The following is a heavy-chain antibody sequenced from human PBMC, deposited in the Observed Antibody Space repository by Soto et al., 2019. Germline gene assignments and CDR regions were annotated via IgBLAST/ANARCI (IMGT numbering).Heavy chain of an antibody. D-gene: IGHD3-3*01. CDR1: GFTFSSYA. Sequence: GGSLRLSCAASGFTFSSYAMSWVRQAPGKGLEWVSAISGSGGSTYYADSVKGQFTISRDNSKNTLYLQMNSLRAEDTAVYYCAKGDVLRFLEWLSPAPYYYGMDVWGQGTTVTVSS. CDR3: AKGDVLRFLEWLSPAPYYYGMDV. V-gene: IGHV3-23*01. J-gene: IGHJ6*02. CDR2: ISGSGGST.